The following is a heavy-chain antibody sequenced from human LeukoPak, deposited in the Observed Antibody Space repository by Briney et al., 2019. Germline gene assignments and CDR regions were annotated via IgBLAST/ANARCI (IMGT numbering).Heavy chain of an antibody. D-gene: IGHD4/OR15-4a*01. CDR2: FSGSGGST. CDR3: AKAPQGDYGDYWYFDL. Sequence: GGPLSLSGEAPGSPLSSYAMTWFRRAQGKGLDWAPPFSGSGGSTYYADSVKGRFTISRDNSKNTLYLQMNSLRAEDTAVYYCAKAPQGDYGDYWYFDLWGRGTLVTVSS. V-gene: IGHV3-23*01. CDR1: GSPLSSYA. J-gene: IGHJ2*01.